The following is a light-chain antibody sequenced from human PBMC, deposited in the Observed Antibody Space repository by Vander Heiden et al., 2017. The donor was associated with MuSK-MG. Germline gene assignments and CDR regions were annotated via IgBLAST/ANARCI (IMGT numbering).Light chain of an antibody. V-gene: IGKV4-1*01. CDR1: QSVLSRSNNKNY. CDR2: WAS. J-gene: IGKJ2*01. CDR3: QQDDSTPYT. Sequence: DIVMTQSPDSLAVSLGERATINCKSSQSVLSRSNNKNYLGWYQHKPGQPPKLLIYWASTRESGVPDRFSGSGSGTDFTLTISSLQAEDVAVYYCQQDDSTPYTFGQGTKLXI.